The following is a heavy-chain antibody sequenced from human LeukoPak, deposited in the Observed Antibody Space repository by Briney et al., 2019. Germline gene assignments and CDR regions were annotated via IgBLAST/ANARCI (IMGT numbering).Heavy chain of an antibody. CDR2: IYYSGST. CDR3: ARDPNSSGWDINGAFDI. CDR1: GGSISSYY. J-gene: IGHJ3*02. V-gene: IGHV4-59*01. D-gene: IGHD6-19*01. Sequence: SETLSLTCTVSGGSISSYYWSWIRQPPGKGLEWIGYIYYSGSTNYNPSLRSRVTISADTSKNQFSLKLSSVTAADTAVYYCARDPNSSGWDINGAFDIWGQGTMVTVSS.